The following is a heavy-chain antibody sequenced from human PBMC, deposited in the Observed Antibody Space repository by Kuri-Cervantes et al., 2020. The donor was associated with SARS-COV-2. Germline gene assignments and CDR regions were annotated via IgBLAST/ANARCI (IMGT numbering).Heavy chain of an antibody. J-gene: IGHJ4*02. CDR3: ATKWAVVVPAASPLDY. CDR2: FDPEDGET. V-gene: IGHV1-24*01. CDR1: GYTLTELS. Sequence: ASVKVSCKVSGYTLTELSMHWVRQAPGKGLEWMGGFDPEDGETIYAQKFQGRVTMTEDTSTDTAYMELSSLRSEDTAVYYCATKWAVVVPAASPLDYWGQGTLVTVSS. D-gene: IGHD2-2*01.